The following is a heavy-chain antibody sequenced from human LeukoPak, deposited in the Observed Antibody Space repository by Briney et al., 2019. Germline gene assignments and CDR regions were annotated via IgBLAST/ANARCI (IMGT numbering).Heavy chain of an antibody. CDR1: GFTFSSYS. CDR3: ARDPTGDSYYYYYMDV. CDR2: ISSSSSYI. V-gene: IGHV3-21*01. J-gene: IGHJ6*03. D-gene: IGHD7-27*01. Sequence: PGGSLRLSCAASGFTFSSYSMNWVRQAPGKGLEWVSSISSSSSYIYYADSVKGRFTISSDNAKNSLYLQMNSLRAEDTAVYYCARDPTGDSYYYYYMDVWGKGTTVTVSS.